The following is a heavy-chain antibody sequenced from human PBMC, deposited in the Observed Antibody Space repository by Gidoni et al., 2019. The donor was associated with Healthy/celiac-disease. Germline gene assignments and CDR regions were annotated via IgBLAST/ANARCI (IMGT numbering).Heavy chain of an antibody. CDR3: AKDGLRYWSSTSCYDY. Sequence: EVQLLESGGGLVQPGGSLRLFCVASGFTFSSYAMSWVRQAPGKGLEWVSAISGSGGSTYYADSVKGRFTISRDNAKNTLYLQMNSLRAEDTAVYYCAKDGLRYWSSTSCYDYWGQGTLVTVSS. CDR2: ISGSGGST. CDR1: GFTFSSYA. V-gene: IGHV3-23*01. D-gene: IGHD2-2*01. J-gene: IGHJ4*02.